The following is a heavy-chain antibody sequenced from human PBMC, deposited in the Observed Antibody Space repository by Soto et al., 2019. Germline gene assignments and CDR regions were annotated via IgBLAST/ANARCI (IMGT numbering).Heavy chain of an antibody. J-gene: IGHJ6*02. CDR3: ARHRFNGSGSWVYYYYYGMDV. CDR1: GGSISSSSYY. V-gene: IGHV4-39*01. D-gene: IGHD3-10*01. Sequence: PSETLSLTCTVSGGSISSSSYYWGWIRQPPGKGLEWIGSIYYSGSTYYNPSLKSRVTISVDTSKNQFSLKLSSVTAADTAVYYCARHRFNGSGSWVYYYYYGMDVWGQGTTVTVSS. CDR2: IYYSGST.